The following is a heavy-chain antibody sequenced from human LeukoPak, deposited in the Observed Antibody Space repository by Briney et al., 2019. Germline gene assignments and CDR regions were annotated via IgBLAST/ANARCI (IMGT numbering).Heavy chain of an antibody. CDR2: ISAYINKT. CDR3: ARDKGDYGDYALADY. CDR1: GYTFTKYG. J-gene: IGHJ4*02. V-gene: IGHV1-18*01. Sequence: VASVKVSCKASGYTFTKYGFSWVRQAPGQGVGWMGWISAYINKTNSAQTGQGRLTMTTDTSTSTAYMELRSLRSDDTAVYYCARDKGDYGDYALADYWGQGTLVTVSS. D-gene: IGHD4-17*01.